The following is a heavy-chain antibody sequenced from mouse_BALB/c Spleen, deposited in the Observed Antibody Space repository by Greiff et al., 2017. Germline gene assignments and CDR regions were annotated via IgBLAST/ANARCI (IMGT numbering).Heavy chain of an antibody. V-gene: IGHV5-9-4*01. CDR2: ISSGGSYT. D-gene: IGHD2-4*01. CDR3: ARGGGMITTKRDYAMDY. CDR1: GFTFSSYA. Sequence: DVMLVESGGGLVKPGGSLKLSCAASGFTFSSYAMSWVRQSPEKRLEWVAEISSGGSYTYYPDTVTGRFTISRDNAKNTLYLEMSSLRSEDTAMYYCARGGGMITTKRDYAMDYWGQGTSVTVSS. J-gene: IGHJ4*01.